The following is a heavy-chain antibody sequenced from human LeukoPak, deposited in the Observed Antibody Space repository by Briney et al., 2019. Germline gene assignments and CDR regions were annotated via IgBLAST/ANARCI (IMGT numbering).Heavy chain of an antibody. J-gene: IGHJ4*02. CDR3: AKPPSYCSATNCPFDY. CDR1: GFTFSTYA. Sequence: GGSLRLSCAASGFTFSTYAMSWVRRAPGKGLEWVSVISGSGGSTYYADSVKGRFTISRDNSKNTLYLQMNSLKAEDTAVYYCAKPPSYCSATNCPFDYWGQGILVTVSS. CDR2: ISGSGGST. D-gene: IGHD2-15*01. V-gene: IGHV3-23*01.